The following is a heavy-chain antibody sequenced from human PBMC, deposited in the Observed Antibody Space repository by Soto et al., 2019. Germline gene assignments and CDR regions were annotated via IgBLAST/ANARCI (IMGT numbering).Heavy chain of an antibody. CDR1: GFSFSIFW. CDR3: VRISRANPIDD. J-gene: IGHJ4*02. Sequence: GGSLRLSCTASGFSFSIFWMSWVRQAPGKGLEWVANIRQDGSDTQYVDSVKGRFTISRDNAKNSLYLQMNGLRAEDTAVYFCVRISRANPIDDWGQGTLVTVSS. D-gene: IGHD3-10*01. CDR2: IRQDGSDT. V-gene: IGHV3-7*01.